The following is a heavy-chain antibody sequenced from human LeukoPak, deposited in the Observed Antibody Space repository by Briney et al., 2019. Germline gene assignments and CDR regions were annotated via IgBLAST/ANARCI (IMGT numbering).Heavy chain of an antibody. V-gene: IGHV4-59*08. CDR1: GGSISSYY. CDR2: IYYSGST. CDR3: ARGIRGYSYYYYYGMDV. Sequence: SETLSLTCTVSGGSISSYYWSWIRQPPGKGLEWIGYIYYSGSTNYNPSLKSRVTISVDTSKNQFSLKLSSVTAADTAVCYCARGIRGYSYYYYYGMDVWGQGTTVTVSS. J-gene: IGHJ6*02. D-gene: IGHD5-18*01.